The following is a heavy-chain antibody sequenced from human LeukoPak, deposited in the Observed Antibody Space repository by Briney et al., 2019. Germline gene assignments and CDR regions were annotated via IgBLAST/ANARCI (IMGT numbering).Heavy chain of an antibody. V-gene: IGHV3-30*02. CDR2: IRYDGSNT. CDR3: ASVLWFGGIFFDY. CDR1: GFTFSRYA. D-gene: IGHD3-10*01. J-gene: IGHJ4*02. Sequence: PGGSLRLSCAASGFTFSRYAIYWVRQAPGKGLEWVAFIRYDGSNTCFADSVKGRFTISRDNTKNSLYLQMNSLRAEDTAVYYCASVLWFGGIFFDYWGQGTLVTVSS.